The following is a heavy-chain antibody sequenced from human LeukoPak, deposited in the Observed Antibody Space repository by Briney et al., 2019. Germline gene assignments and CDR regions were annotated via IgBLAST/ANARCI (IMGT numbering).Heavy chain of an antibody. J-gene: IGHJ6*03. CDR2: IIPIFGTA. Sequence: SVKVSCKASGGTFSGYAISWVRQAPGQGLEWMGGIIPIFGTANYAQKFQGRVTITADESTSTAYMELSSLRSEDTAVYYCARVLQPAAIRGRYYYMDVWGKGTTVTVSS. CDR3: ARVLQPAAIRGRYYYMDV. V-gene: IGHV1-69*13. CDR1: GGTFSGYA. D-gene: IGHD2-2*01.